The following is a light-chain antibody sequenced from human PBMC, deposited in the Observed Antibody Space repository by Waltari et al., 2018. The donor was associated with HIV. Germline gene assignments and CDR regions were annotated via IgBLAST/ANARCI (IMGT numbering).Light chain of an antibody. CDR1: QSVDDY. J-gene: IGKJ4*01. CDR2: DTS. V-gene: IGKV3-11*01. CDR3: QQRSNWPPT. Sequence: ENVFTQSPATLSLSPGERATLSCRASQSVDDYLAWYQQKPGQAPRLLIYDTSHRVTGIPARFSGSGSGTDFTLTISSLEPEDFAVYYCQQRSNWPPTFGGGTKVEI.